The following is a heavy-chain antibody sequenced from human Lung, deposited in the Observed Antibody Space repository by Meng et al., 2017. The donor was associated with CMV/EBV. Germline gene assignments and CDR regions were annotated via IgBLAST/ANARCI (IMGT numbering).Heavy chain of an antibody. Sequence: SCAASGFTFSSYGMHWVRQAPGKGLEWVAFIRYDGSNKYYADSVKGRFTISRDNSKNTLYLQMNSLRAEDTAVYYCAKDQRIIRHCSSTSCYTWFXPWGXGTLVTV. V-gene: IGHV3-30*02. CDR2: IRYDGSNK. CDR1: GFTFSSYG. D-gene: IGHD2-2*02. J-gene: IGHJ5*02. CDR3: AKDQRIIRHCSSTSCYTWFXP.